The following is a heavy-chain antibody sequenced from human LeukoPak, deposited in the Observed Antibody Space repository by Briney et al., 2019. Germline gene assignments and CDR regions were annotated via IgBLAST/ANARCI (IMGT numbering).Heavy chain of an antibody. Sequence: GGSLRLSCAASGFTFSTYWMHWVRQAPGEGLVWVSRINSDGSSTSYADSVKGRFTISRDNAKNTLYLQMNSLRVEDTAVYYCVGGYGGDYWGQGTLVTVSS. D-gene: IGHD5-12*01. V-gene: IGHV3-74*01. CDR1: GFTFSTYW. J-gene: IGHJ4*02. CDR3: VGGYGGDY. CDR2: INSDGSST.